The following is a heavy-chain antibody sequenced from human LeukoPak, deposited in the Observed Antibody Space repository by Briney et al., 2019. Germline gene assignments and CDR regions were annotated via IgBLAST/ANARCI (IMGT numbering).Heavy chain of an antibody. D-gene: IGHD3-10*01. CDR3: AILDTKGEGAHY. J-gene: IGHJ4*02. CDR2: IYGDGSRT. CDR1: GFTFSKYW. Sequence: PGGSLGLSCAASGFTFSKYWMHWVRQVPGKGLVWVSRIYGDGSRTHYADFVKGRFTISRDNAKNTLFLQMNSLRADDTAVYYCAILDTKGEGAHYWGQGTLVTVSS. V-gene: IGHV3-74*01.